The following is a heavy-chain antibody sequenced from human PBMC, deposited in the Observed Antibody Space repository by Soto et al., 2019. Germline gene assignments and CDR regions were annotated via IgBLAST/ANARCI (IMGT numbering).Heavy chain of an antibody. Sequence: PSETLSLACTVSGGSISSGDYYWSWIRQPPGKGLEWIGYIYYSGSTYYNPSLKSRVTISVDTSKNQFSLKLSSVTAADTAVYYCARATITMVRGVMEFDYWAQRTLVTVSS. V-gene: IGHV4-30-4*01. J-gene: IGHJ4*02. CDR2: IYYSGST. D-gene: IGHD3-10*01. CDR3: ARATITMVRGVMEFDY. CDR1: GGSISSGDYY.